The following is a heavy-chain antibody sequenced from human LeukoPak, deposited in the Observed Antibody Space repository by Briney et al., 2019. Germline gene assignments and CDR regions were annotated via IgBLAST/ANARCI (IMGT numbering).Heavy chain of an antibody. CDR1: GGSFSGYY. CDR3: ARDESSIAAREFDY. Sequence: SETLSLTCAVYGGSFSGYYWSWIRQPPGKGQEWIGEINHSGSTNYNPSLKSRVTISVDTSKNQFSLKLSSVTAADTAVYYCARDESSIAAREFDYWGQGTLVTVSS. CDR2: INHSGST. J-gene: IGHJ4*02. V-gene: IGHV4-34*01. D-gene: IGHD6-6*01.